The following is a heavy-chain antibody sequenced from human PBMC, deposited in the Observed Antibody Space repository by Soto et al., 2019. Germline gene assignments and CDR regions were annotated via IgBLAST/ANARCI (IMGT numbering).Heavy chain of an antibody. D-gene: IGHD3-10*01. V-gene: IGHV1-18*01. CDR1: GYRFTCSG. CDR2: ISAYNGNT. J-gene: IGHJ6*03. Sequence: GASVKVSSKASGYRFTCSGISWARQATGKGLEWMGWISAYNGNTNYAQKLQGRVTMTTDTSTSTAYMELSSLRSEDTAVYYCARDRGGYYGSGINMDVWGKGTTVTVSS. CDR3: ARDRGGYYGSGINMDV.